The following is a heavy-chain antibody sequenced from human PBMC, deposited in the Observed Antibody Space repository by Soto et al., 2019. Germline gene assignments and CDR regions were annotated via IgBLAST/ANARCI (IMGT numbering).Heavy chain of an antibody. CDR2: ISGSGGST. J-gene: IGHJ6*02. CDR3: AKVLGGDWYYYYYGMDV. CDR1: GFTFDSFA. D-gene: IGHD2-21*02. V-gene: IGHV3-23*01. Sequence: EVQLLESGGGLEQPGGSLRLSCAASGFTFDSFAMTWVRQAPGKGLEWVSAISGSGGSTYYADSVKGRFTISRDNSKNTLYLQMNSLRAEDTAVYYCAKVLGGDWYYYYYGMDVWGQGTTVTVSS.